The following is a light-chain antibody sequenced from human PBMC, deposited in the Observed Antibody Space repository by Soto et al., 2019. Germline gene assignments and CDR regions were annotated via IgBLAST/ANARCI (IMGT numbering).Light chain of an antibody. Sequence: AIRMTQSPSSFSASTGDRVTITCRASQGISSYLAWYQQKPGKAPKLLIYAASTLQSGVPSRFSGSGSGTDFTLTIGCLQSEDFATYYCHQYYTYPSITFGQGTRLEIK. CDR2: AAS. V-gene: IGKV1-8*01. CDR1: QGISSY. J-gene: IGKJ5*01. CDR3: HQYYTYPSIT.